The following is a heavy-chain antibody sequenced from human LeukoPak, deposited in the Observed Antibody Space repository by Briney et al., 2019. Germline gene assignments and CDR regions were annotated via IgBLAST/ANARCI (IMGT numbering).Heavy chain of an antibody. J-gene: IGHJ4*02. CDR2: INTNTGNP. CDR3: ARDLAYCSSTSCLGFHTDAFDY. D-gene: IGHD2-2*01. Sequence: ASVEVSCKASGYTFTSYAMNWVRQAPGQGLEWMGWINTNTGNPTYAQGFTGRFVFSLDTSVSTAYLQISSLKAEDTAVYYCARDLAYCSSTSCLGFHTDAFDYWGQGTLVTVSS. CDR1: GYTFTSYA. V-gene: IGHV7-4-1*02.